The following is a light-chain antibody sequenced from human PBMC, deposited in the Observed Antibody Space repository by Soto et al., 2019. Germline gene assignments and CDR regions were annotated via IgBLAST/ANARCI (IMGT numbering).Light chain of an antibody. CDR3: QQYGSSPWK. V-gene: IGKV3-20*01. Sequence: EVVLTQSPGTLSLSPGERATLSCRASQSVSRSYLAWYQQKPGQAPRLLIYGASSRAAGVPDRFSGSGSGTDFTLTISRLEPEDFAVYSCQQYGSSPWKFGQGTKV. CDR2: GAS. CDR1: QSVSRSY. J-gene: IGKJ1*01.